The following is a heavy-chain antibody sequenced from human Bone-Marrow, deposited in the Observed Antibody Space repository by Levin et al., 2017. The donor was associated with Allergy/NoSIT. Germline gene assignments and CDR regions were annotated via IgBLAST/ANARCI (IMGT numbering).Heavy chain of an antibody. CDR1: GFTFSSYG. CDR3: ARGGNIQLWPPYYYYGMDV. CDR2: IWYDGSNK. V-gene: IGHV3-33*01. J-gene: IGHJ6*02. Sequence: GGSLRLSCAASGFTFSSYGMHWVRQAPGKGLEWVAVIWYDGSNKYYADSVKGRFTISRDNSKNTLYLQMNSLRAEDTAVYYCARGGNIQLWPPYYYYGMDVWGQGTTVTVSS. D-gene: IGHD5-18*01.